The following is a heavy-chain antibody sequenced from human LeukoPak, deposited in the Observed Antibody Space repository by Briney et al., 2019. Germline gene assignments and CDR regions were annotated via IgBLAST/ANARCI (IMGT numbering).Heavy chain of an antibody. D-gene: IGHD3-10*01. J-gene: IGHJ4*02. CDR2: INPNSGST. Sequence: ASMKVSCKASGYTFTSHYINWVRPAPGQGLDWMGIINPNSGSTDYAQKFRGRVILTRDTSTSTFYMELSSLRSEDTAVYYCARSEYYGSGSFDYWGQGTLVTVSS. CDR1: GYTFTSHY. CDR3: ARSEYYGSGSFDY. V-gene: IGHV1-46*01.